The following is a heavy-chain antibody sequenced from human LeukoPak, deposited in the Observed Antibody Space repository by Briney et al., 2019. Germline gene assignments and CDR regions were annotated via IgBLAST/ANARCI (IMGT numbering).Heavy chain of an antibody. CDR1: GGTFSSYA. D-gene: IGHD3-22*01. J-gene: IGHJ4*02. CDR2: IIPIFGTA. CDR3: ERAMMIVVYYDSSGYLAY. Sequence: SVKVSCKASGGTFSSYAISWVRQAPGQGLEWMGGIIPIFGTANYAQKFQGRVTITADESTSKAYMELSSLRPEARVVFYVERAMMIVVYYDSSGYLAYWGQGTLVTVSS. V-gene: IGHV1-69*01.